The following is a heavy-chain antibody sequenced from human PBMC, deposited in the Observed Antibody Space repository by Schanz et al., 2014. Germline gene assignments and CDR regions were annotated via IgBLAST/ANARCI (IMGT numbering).Heavy chain of an antibody. D-gene: IGHD3-10*01. Sequence: DVHLLESGGGLVQPGGSLRLSCAASEFTFSTDAMSWVRQAPGKGLEWLSVISASGGDTYYADSVKGRFTISRDNSKNTLLLQMKSLEAEDAAVYYCGEGRFGELTACDVWGQGTMVTVS. J-gene: IGHJ3*01. CDR2: ISASGGDT. V-gene: IGHV3-23*01. CDR3: GEGRFGELTACDV. CDR1: EFTFSTDA.